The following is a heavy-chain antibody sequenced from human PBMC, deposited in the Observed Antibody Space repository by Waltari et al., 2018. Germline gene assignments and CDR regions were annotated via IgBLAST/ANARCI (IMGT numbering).Heavy chain of an antibody. Sequence: QLQLQESGSGLVKPSQTLSLTCAVSGGSISSGGYSWSWIRQPPGTGLEWIGYIYHSWSTYYHPSLKSRVTISADRSKNQFSLKLSAVTAADTAVYYCATGSYYNNWFDPWGQGTLVTVSS. D-gene: IGHD3-10*01. CDR2: IYHSWST. J-gene: IGHJ5*02. V-gene: IGHV4-30-2*01. CDR3: ATGSYYNNWFDP. CDR1: GGSISSGGYS.